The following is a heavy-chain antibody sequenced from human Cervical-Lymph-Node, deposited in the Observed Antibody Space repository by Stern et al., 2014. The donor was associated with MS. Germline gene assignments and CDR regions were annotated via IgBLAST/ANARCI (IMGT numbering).Heavy chain of an antibody. J-gene: IGHJ4*02. CDR3: ARGGSEAPIYYFDY. CDR2: IAPIFDAT. CDR1: GGTFSNYA. V-gene: IGHV1-69*01. Sequence: VQLVQSGAEVKMPGSSVKVSCKTSGGTFSNYAISWVRQPPGQGLEWMGGIAPIFDATNYAQKFQGRITITADESTRTAYMELSRLTSDDTAMYYCARGGSEAPIYYFDYWGQGSLVTVSS. D-gene: IGHD3-10*01.